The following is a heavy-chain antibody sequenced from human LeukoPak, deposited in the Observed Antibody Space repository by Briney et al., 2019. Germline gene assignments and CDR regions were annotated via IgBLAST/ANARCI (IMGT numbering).Heavy chain of an antibody. CDR1: LFTFSNYA. CDR2: IGGGGSST. D-gene: IGHD2-2*01. Sequence: GGSLGLSCAASLFTFSNYAMSWVRQAPGKGLEWVPGIGGGGSSTYYADSVKGRFTISRDNSKNTLYLQMNSLRAEDTAVYYCAKGTSGSSSPLDYWGQGTLVTVSS. V-gene: IGHV3-23*01. CDR3: AKGTSGSSSPLDY. J-gene: IGHJ4*02.